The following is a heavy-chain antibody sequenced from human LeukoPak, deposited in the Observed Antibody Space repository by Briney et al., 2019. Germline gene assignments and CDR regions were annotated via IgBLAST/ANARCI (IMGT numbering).Heavy chain of an antibody. CDR1: GYTFTRYY. V-gene: IGHV1-46*01. CDR2: INPSGGST. D-gene: IGHD5-12*01. Sequence: ASVKVSCKASGYTFTRYYTHWVRQAPGQGLEWMGIINPSGGSTSYAQKFQGRVTMTRDTSTSTVYMELSSLRSEDTAVYYCARAPTYDRGYLQHYYYMDVWGKGTTVTVSS. CDR3: ARAPTYDRGYLQHYYYMDV. J-gene: IGHJ6*03.